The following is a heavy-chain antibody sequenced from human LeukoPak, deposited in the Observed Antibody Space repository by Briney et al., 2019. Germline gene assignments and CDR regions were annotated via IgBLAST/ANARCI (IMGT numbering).Heavy chain of an antibody. Sequence: GGSLRLSCAASGFTFSSYSMKWVRQAPGKGLEWVSSITSSSSYIYYADSVKGRFTISRDNAKNTLYLQMNSLRAEDTAVYYCARMSSSWYVHYYYYYYGMDVWGQGTTVTVSS. J-gene: IGHJ6*02. CDR2: ITSSSSYI. CDR3: ARMSSSWYVHYYYYYYGMDV. CDR1: GFTFSSYS. D-gene: IGHD6-13*01. V-gene: IGHV3-21*01.